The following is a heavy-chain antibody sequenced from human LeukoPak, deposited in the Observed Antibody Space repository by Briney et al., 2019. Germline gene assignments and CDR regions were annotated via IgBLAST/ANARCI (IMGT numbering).Heavy chain of an antibody. V-gene: IGHV4-4*02. J-gene: IGHJ6*04. CDR3: ARVKSSGKVVYGMDV. Sequence: PSGTLSLTCAVSGGSISSSNWWSWVRQPSGKGLEWIGEIYHSGSTNYNPSLKSRVTISVDKSKNQFSLKLSSVTAADTAVYYCARVKSSGKVVYGMDVWGKGTTVTVSS. D-gene: IGHD3-10*01. CDR1: GGSISSSNW. CDR2: IYHSGST.